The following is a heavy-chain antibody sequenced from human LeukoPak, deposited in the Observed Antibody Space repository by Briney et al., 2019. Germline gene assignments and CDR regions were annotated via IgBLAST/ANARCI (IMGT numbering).Heavy chain of an antibody. CDR1: GYTITGYY. J-gene: IGHJ4*02. V-gene: IGHV1-2*02. D-gene: IGHD4-17*01. Sequence: GASVKVSCKASGYTITGYYMHWVGQAHGQGLEWMGWINPNSGGTNYAQKFQGRVTMTRDTSISTAYMELSRLRSDDTAVYYCAREFRDYGDYGGGYWGQGTLVTVSS. CDR3: AREFRDYGDYGGGY. CDR2: INPNSGGT.